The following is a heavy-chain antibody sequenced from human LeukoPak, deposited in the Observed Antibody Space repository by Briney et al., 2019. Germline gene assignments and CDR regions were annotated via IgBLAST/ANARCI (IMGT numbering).Heavy chain of an antibody. J-gene: IGHJ6*03. CDR3: ARSGGSTVFYYTDV. CDR1: GLTFSSYS. V-gene: IGHV3-21*01. CDR2: ISSSSSYI. Sequence: PGGSLRLSCAASGLTFSSYSMNWVRQAPGKGLEWVSSISSSSSYIYYADSVKGRFTISRDNAKNSLYLQMNSLRAEDTAVYYCARSGGSTVFYYTDVWGKGTTVTVSS. D-gene: IGHD2-2*01.